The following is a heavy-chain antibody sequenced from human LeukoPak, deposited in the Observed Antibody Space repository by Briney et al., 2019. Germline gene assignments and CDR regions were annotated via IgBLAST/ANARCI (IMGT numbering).Heavy chain of an antibody. CDR1: GGSISSYY. CDR2: IYYSGST. D-gene: IGHD3-9*01. CDR3: ARGEMTGDIIDY. J-gene: IGHJ4*02. Sequence: SETLSLTCTVSGGSISSYYWSWIRQHPGKGLEWIGYIYYSGSTYYNPSLKSRVTISVDTSKNQFSLKLSSVTAADTAVYYCARGEMTGDIIDYWGQGTLVTVSS. V-gene: IGHV4-59*06.